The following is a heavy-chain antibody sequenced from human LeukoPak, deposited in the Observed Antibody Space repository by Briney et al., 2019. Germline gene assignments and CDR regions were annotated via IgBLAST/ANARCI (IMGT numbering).Heavy chain of an antibody. D-gene: IGHD6-6*01. J-gene: IGHJ4*02. V-gene: IGHV3-7*03. CDR2: IKQDGSTK. Sequence: PGGSLRLSCAASEFTFSRYWMSWVRQAPGKGLEWVANIKQDGSTKYYLDSVKGRLTVSRDNAKNSVFLQINSLRAEDTAIYYCARIGYSSSPFDYLGQGTLVIVSS. CDR3: ARIGYSSSPFDY. CDR1: EFTFSRYW.